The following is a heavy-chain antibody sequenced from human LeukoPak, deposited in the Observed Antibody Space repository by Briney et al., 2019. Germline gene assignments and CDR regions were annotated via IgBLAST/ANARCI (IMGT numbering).Heavy chain of an antibody. D-gene: IGHD2-2*02. CDR2: IYYSGST. CDR1: GGSISSSSYY. Sequence: SETLSLTCTVSGGSISSSSYYWGWIRQPPGKGLEWIGSIYYSGSTYYNPSLKSRVTISVDTSKNQFSLKLSSVTAADTAVYYCARASDIVVVPAAIRGGWFDPWGQGTLVTVSS. V-gene: IGHV4-39*07. CDR3: ARASDIVVVPAAIRGGWFDP. J-gene: IGHJ5*02.